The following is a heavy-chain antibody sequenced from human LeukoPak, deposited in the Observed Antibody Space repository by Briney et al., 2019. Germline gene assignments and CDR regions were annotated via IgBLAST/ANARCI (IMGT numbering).Heavy chain of an antibody. Sequence: GGSLRLSCAASRFTFSSYAMSWVRQAPGKGLEWVSAISGSGGSTYYADSVKGRFTISRDNSKNTLYLQMNSLRAEDTAVYYCAKFRGYCSSTSCQTKYYYYGMDVWGQGTTVTVSS. CDR1: RFTFSSYA. V-gene: IGHV3-23*01. CDR2: ISGSGGST. J-gene: IGHJ6*02. CDR3: AKFRGYCSSTSCQTKYYYYGMDV. D-gene: IGHD2-2*01.